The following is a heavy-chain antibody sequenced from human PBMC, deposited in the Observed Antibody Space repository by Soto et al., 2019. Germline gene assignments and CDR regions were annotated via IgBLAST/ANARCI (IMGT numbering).Heavy chain of an antibody. D-gene: IGHD1-26*01. CDR1: GFTFSNAW. J-gene: IGHJ4*02. Sequence: SGGSLRLSCAASGFTFSNAWMSWVRQAPGKGLEWVGRIKSKTDGGTTDYAAPVKGRFTISRDDSKNTLYLQMNSLKTEDTAVYYCTAEWELSTGFDYWGQGTLVTVSS. V-gene: IGHV3-15*01. CDR3: TAEWELSTGFDY. CDR2: IKSKTDGGTT.